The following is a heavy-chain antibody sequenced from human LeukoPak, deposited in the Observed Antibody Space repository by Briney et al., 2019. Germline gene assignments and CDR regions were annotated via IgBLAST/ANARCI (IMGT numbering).Heavy chain of an antibody. D-gene: IGHD4-17*01. CDR1: GFTFSSYA. Sequence: GGSLRLSCAASGFTFSSYAMHWVRQAPGKGLEWVAVISYDGSNKYYADSVKGRFTISRDNSKNTLYLQMSSLRAEDTAVYYCARDDFGGDYGVWGYHYGMDVWGQGTTVTVSS. V-gene: IGHV3-30-3*01. J-gene: IGHJ6*02. CDR3: ARDDFGGDYGVWGYHYGMDV. CDR2: ISYDGSNK.